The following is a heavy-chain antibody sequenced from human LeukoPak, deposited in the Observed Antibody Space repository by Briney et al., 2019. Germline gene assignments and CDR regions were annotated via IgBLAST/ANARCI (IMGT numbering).Heavy chain of an antibody. J-gene: IGHJ6*03. V-gene: IGHV1-2*02. Sequence: ASVKVSCKASGYTFTGYYMHWVRQAPGQGLEWMGWINPNSGGTNYAQKFQGRVTMTRDTSISTAYMELSRLRSDDTAVYYCARAGTVRGYYYYYMDVWGKGTTVTISS. D-gene: IGHD4-17*01. CDR1: GYTFTGYY. CDR3: ARAGTVRGYYYYYMDV. CDR2: INPNSGGT.